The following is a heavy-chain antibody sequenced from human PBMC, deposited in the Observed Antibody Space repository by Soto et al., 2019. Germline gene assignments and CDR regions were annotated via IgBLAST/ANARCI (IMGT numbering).Heavy chain of an antibody. CDR1: GYTFTSYA. CDR2: INAGNGNT. J-gene: IGHJ4*02. CDR3: ARDPNCSGGSCYAIGFDY. D-gene: IGHD2-15*01. Sequence: ASVKVSCKASGYTFTSYAMQWVRQAPGQRLEWMGWINAGNGNTKYSQKFQGRVTITRDTSANTVYMELSSLGSEDTAVYYCARDPNCSGGSCYAIGFDYWGQGTLVTVSS. V-gene: IGHV1-3*01.